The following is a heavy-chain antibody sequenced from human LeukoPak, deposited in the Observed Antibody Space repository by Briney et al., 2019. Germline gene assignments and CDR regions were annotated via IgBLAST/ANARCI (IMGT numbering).Heavy chain of an antibody. D-gene: IGHD3-16*01. CDR2: INSDGNNT. V-gene: IGHV3-74*01. J-gene: IGHJ4*02. CDR1: GFTFSSYW. Sequence: GGSLRLSCAASGFTFSSYWMHWVRQAPGKGLVWVSRINSDGNNTTYADSVKGRFTISRDNAKNTLYMQMKSLRAEDTAVYYCARTPTYYFDYWGQGTLVTVSS. CDR3: ARTPTYYFDY.